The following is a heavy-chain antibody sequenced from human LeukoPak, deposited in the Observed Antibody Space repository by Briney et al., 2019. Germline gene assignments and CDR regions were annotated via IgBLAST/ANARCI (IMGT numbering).Heavy chain of an antibody. CDR1: GITVSSSY. CDR3: AKATVGGYED. J-gene: IGHJ4*02. D-gene: IGHD5-12*01. V-gene: IGHV3-53*01. Sequence: PGGSLRLSCAASGITVSSSYMSWVRQAPGKGLEWVSVVASDGSTKYADSVKGRFAISRGNSKNTLYLQMNSLRAEDTGVYYCAKATVGGYEDWGQGTLVTVSS. CDR2: VASDGST.